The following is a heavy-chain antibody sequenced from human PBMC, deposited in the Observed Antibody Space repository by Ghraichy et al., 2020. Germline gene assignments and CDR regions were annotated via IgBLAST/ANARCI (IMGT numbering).Heavy chain of an antibody. CDR1: GFTFDDYA. D-gene: IGHD6-13*01. CDR2: ISWDGGST. Sequence: GGSLRLSCAASGFTFDDYAMHWVRQAPGKGLEWVSLISWDGGSTYYADSVTGRFTISRDNSKNSLYLQMNSLRAEDTALYYCAKDFFGDSSWYLGDAFDIWGQGTMVTVSS. V-gene: IGHV3-43D*03. CDR3: AKDFFGDSSWYLGDAFDI. J-gene: IGHJ3*02.